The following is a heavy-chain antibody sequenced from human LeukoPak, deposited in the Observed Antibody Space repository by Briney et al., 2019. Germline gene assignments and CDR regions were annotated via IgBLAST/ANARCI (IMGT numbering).Heavy chain of an antibody. V-gene: IGHV4-34*01. CDR2: INHSGST. D-gene: IGHD6-13*01. CDR3: ASGYSSSWYLTVDI. CDR1: GGSISSYY. J-gene: IGHJ3*02. Sequence: SETLSLTCTVSGGSISSYYWSWIRQPPGKGLEWIGEINHSGSTNYNPSLKSRVTISVDTSKTQFSLKLSSVTAADTAVYYCASGYSSSWYLTVDIWGQGTMVTVSS.